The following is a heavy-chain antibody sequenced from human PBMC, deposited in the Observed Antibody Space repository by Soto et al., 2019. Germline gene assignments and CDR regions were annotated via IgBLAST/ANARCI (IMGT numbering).Heavy chain of an antibody. CDR3: TRDKGYSSSWYGWYFDI. CDR2: IRSKAYGGTT. V-gene: IGHV3-49*03. CDR1: GFTFGDYA. Sequence: PGVSLRLSCTASGFTFGDYAMSWFRQAPGKGLEWVGFIRSKAYGGTTEYAASVKGRFTISRDDSKSIAYLQMNSLKTEDTAVYYCTRDKGYSSSWYGWYFDIWGRGTLVTV. D-gene: IGHD6-13*01. J-gene: IGHJ2*01.